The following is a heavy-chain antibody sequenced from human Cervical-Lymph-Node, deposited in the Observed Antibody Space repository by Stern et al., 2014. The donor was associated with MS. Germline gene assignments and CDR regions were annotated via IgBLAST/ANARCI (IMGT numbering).Heavy chain of an antibody. V-gene: IGHV2-5*02. CDR1: GFSLSTSGVG. CDR2: IYWDDDK. Sequence: QVTLKESGPTLVKPTQTLTLTFTFSGFSLSTSGVGVGWLRQPPGKALEWLALIYWDDDKRYSPSLKSRLTITKDTSKNQVVLTMTNMDPVDTATYYCAHEDTAMVMGYWGQGTLVTVSS. J-gene: IGHJ4*02. D-gene: IGHD5-18*01. CDR3: AHEDTAMVMGY.